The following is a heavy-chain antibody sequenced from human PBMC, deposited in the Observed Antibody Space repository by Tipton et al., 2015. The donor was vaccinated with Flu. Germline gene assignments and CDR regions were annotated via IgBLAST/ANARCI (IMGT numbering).Heavy chain of an antibody. CDR2: IYYSGST. CDR1: GDSLSSYY. J-gene: IGHJ6*02. CDR3: ARVPLWFGELPSYGMDV. Sequence: TLSLTCTVSGDSLSSYYWSWIRQPPGKGLEWIGYIYYSGSTNYNPSLKSRVTISVDTSKNQFSLHLNSVTAADTAVYYLARVPLWFGELPSYGMDVWGQGTTVTVSS. D-gene: IGHD3-10*01. V-gene: IGHV4-59*01.